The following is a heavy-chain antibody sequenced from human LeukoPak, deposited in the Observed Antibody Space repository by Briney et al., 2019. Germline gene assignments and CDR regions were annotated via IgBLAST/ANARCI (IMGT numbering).Heavy chain of an antibody. CDR1: GYTFTGYY. CDR3: ARDPMYSSGWTGAFDP. D-gene: IGHD6-19*01. J-gene: IGHJ5*02. V-gene: IGHV1-2*02. Sequence: ASVKVSCKASGYTFTGYYMHWVRQAPGQGLEWMGWINPNSGGTNYAQKFQGRVTMTRDTSISTAYMELSRLRSDDTAVYYCARDPMYSSGWTGAFDPWGQGTLVTASS. CDR2: INPNSGGT.